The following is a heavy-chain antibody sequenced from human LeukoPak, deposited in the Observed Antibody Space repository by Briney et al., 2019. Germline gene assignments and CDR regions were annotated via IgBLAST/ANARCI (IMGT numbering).Heavy chain of an antibody. V-gene: IGHV1-2*02. D-gene: IGHD1-26*01. Sequence: EASVKVSCKASGYTFTGYYMHWVRQAPGQGLEWMGWINPNSGGTNYAQKFQGRVTMTRDTSISTAYMELSRLRSDDTAVYYCARVRLGSYYSNYYYYGMDVWGQGTTVTVSS. J-gene: IGHJ6*02. CDR3: ARVRLGSYYSNYYYYGMDV. CDR1: GYTFTGYY. CDR2: INPNSGGT.